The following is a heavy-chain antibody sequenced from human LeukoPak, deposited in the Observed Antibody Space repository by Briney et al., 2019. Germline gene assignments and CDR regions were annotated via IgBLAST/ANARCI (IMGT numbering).Heavy chain of an antibody. CDR2: ISTSSIYI. CDR3: AKGRKGLLFVRGVDFDY. J-gene: IGHJ4*02. Sequence: GGSLRLSCAASGFTFSNYNMNWVRQAPGKGLEWVSSISTSSIYIYYADSVKGRFTISRDNARNSLYLQMNSLRAEDTAVYYCAKGRKGLLFVRGVDFDYWGQGTLVTASS. CDR1: GFTFSNYN. V-gene: IGHV3-21*01. D-gene: IGHD3-10*01.